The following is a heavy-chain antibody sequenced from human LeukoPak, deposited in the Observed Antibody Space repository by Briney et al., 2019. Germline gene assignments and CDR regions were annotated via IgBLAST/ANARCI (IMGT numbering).Heavy chain of an antibody. V-gene: IGHV3-64D*06. Sequence: GGSLRLSCSVSGFTFSTYVMHWVRQAPGKGLEYVSANSSNGDNTYYADSVKGRFTISRDNSKNTLYLQMSSLRADDTAVYYCVRGTGYWGQGTLVTVSS. CDR1: GFTFSTYV. J-gene: IGHJ4*02. CDR3: VRGTGY. CDR2: NSSNGDNT.